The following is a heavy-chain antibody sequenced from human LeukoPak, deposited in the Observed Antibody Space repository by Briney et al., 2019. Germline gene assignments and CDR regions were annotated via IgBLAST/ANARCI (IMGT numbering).Heavy chain of an antibody. V-gene: IGHV4-39*07. CDR2: IYYSGNT. J-gene: IGHJ4*02. CDR3: ANIWVDTGFIRFSAGN. Sequence: SETLSLTCTVSGVSISSSNSYWGWIRQPPGKGLEWIGSIYYSGNTNYNPSLKSRVTISVDTSKNQFSLKLSSVTAADTAVYYCANIWVDTGFIRFSAGNWDQGTLVTVSS. CDR1: GVSISSSNSY. D-gene: IGHD5-18*01.